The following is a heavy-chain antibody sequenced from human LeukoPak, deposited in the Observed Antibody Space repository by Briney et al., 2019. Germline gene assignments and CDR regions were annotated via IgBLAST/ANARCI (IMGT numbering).Heavy chain of an antibody. Sequence: SETLSLTCSVSGGSIGRSNYYWGWIRQPPGKGLEWIGSIYSTGTTYYSPSLKSRLTMSVDTSKNEFSLKVNSVTAADTAVYYCFGYRQWLKYNFDFWGQGALVTVSS. CDR1: GGSIGRSNYY. J-gene: IGHJ4*02. CDR2: IYSTGTT. CDR3: FGYRQWLKYNFDF. D-gene: IGHD5-12*01. V-gene: IGHV4-39*03.